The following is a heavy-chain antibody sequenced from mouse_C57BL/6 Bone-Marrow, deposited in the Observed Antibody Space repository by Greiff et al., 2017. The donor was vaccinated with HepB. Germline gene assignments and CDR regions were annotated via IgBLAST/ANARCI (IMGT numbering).Heavy chain of an antibody. V-gene: IGHV1-47*01. CDR3: ARPQYYGSHWYFDV. CDR1: GYTFTTYP. D-gene: IGHD1-1*01. CDR2: FHPYNDDT. Sequence: QVQLKESGAELVKPGASVKMSCKASGYTFTTYPIEWMKQNHGKSLEWIGNFHPYNDDTKYNEKFKGKATLTVEKSSSTVYLELSRLTSDDSAVYYCARPQYYGSHWYFDVWGTGTTVTVSS. J-gene: IGHJ1*03.